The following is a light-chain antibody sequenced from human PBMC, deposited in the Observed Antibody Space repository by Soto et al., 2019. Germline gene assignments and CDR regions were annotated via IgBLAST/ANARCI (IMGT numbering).Light chain of an antibody. V-gene: IGKV3-15*01. CDR2: YAS. Sequence: EIVMTQSPATLSVSPWESATLSCRASQSVTNTLAWYQHKPGQAPRLLISYASRGATGIPSRFSGSGSGTDFTLTISSLQSEDFAVYYCQQYNTWPVTFGGGTKVDIK. CDR3: QQYNTWPVT. CDR1: QSVTNT. J-gene: IGKJ4*02.